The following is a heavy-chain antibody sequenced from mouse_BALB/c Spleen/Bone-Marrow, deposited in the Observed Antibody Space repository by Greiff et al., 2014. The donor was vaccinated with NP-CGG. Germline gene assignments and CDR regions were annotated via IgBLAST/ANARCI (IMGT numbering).Heavy chain of an antibody. D-gene: IGHD3-3*01. CDR3: TRSGTLGAMDY. V-gene: IGHV5-17*02. CDR2: ISSGSSTI. CDR1: GFTFSSFG. J-gene: IGHJ4*01. Sequence: VQLKESGGGLVQPGGSRKLSCAASGFTFSSFGMHWVRQAPEKGLEWVAYISSGSSTIYYADTMKGRFTISRDNPKNTLFLQMTSLRSEDTAMYYCTRSGTLGAMDYWCQGTSVTVSS.